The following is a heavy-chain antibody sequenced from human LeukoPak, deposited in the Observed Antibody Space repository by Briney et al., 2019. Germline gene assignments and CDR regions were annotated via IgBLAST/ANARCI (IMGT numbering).Heavy chain of an antibody. CDR2: IYYSGST. J-gene: IGHJ4*02. Sequence: SETLSLTCTVSGGSISSYYWSWIRQPPGKGLEWIGYIYYSGSTNYNPSLKSRVTISVDTSKNQFSLKLRSVTAADTAVYYCARGRAVKIWDRYFDYWGQGTLVTVSS. D-gene: IGHD1-26*01. V-gene: IGHV4-59*12. CDR1: GGSISSYY. CDR3: ARGRAVKIWDRYFDY.